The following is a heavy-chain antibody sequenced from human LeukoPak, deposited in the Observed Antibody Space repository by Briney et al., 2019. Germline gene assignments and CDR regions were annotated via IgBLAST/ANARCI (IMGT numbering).Heavy chain of an antibody. CDR1: GGSISSYY. V-gene: IGHV4-59*08. D-gene: IGHD6-19*01. J-gene: IGHJ4*02. CDR3: ARTPGMAVAWYYFDY. CDR2: IYYSGST. Sequence: PSETLSLTCTVSGGSISSYYWSWIRQPPGKGLEWIGYIYYSGSTNYNPSLKSRVTISVDTSKNQFSLKLSSVTAADTAVYYCARTPGMAVAWYYFDYWGQGTLVTVSS.